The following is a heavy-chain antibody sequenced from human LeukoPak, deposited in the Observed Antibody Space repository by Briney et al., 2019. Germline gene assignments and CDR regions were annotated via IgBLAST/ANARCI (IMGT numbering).Heavy chain of an antibody. Sequence: GRSLRLSCAASGFTFNNYALHWVRQAPGEGLECVAGISSDGTNKYSADSMKGRFSISRDNSKNTLYLQMNSLRPEDTAVYYCAKVHIIVTVPDAFDMWGQGTMVTVSS. CDR3: AKVHIIVTVPDAFDM. J-gene: IGHJ3*02. CDR1: GFTFNNYA. V-gene: IGHV3-30*18. D-gene: IGHD2-21*01. CDR2: ISSDGTNK.